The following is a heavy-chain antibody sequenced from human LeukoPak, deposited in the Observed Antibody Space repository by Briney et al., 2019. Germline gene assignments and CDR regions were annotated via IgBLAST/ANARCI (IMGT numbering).Heavy chain of an antibody. Sequence: GGSLRLSCAASGFTFSSYAMSWVRQAPGKGLEWVSAISGSGGSAYYADSVKGRFTISRDNSKNTLYLQMNSLRAEDTAVYYCAKDSSSSWYYFDYWGQGTLVTVSS. CDR1: GFTFSSYA. CDR3: AKDSSSSWYYFDY. CDR2: ISGSGGSA. J-gene: IGHJ4*02. D-gene: IGHD6-13*01. V-gene: IGHV3-23*01.